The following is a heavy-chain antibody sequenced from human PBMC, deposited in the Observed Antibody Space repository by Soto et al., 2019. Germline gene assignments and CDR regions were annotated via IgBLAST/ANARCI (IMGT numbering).Heavy chain of an antibody. D-gene: IGHD1-26*01. CDR2: IKSKSDDGTT. CDR1: GFIFSNVW. J-gene: IGHJ5*01. Sequence: GGSLRLSCAGSGFIFSNVWMNWVRRAPGKGLEWVGHIKSKSDDGTTDYAAPVKGRFTISRDDSKNTLYLEMNSLQSEDTALYYCNTYGVGATNSWFDPWGQGTLVTVSS. V-gene: IGHV3-15*01. CDR3: NTYGVGATNSWFDP.